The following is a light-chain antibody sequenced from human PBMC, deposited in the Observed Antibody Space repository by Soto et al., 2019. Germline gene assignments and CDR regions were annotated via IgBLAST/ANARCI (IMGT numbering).Light chain of an antibody. Sequence: EIVLTDAPGTLSLSRGGIATLSYRASQSVSNNYLAWYQQKPGQAPRLLIYGASNRATGIPDRFSGSGSGTDFTLTISRLEPEDFAVYYCQQYGSSGTFGQGTKVDIK. CDR1: QSVSNNY. V-gene: IGKV3-20*01. J-gene: IGKJ1*01. CDR3: QQYGSSGT. CDR2: GAS.